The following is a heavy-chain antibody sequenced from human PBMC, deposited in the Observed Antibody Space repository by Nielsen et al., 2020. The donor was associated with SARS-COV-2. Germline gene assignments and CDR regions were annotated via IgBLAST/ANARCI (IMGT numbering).Heavy chain of an antibody. J-gene: IGHJ6*02. Sequence: SETLSLTCTVSGGSISSGGYYWSWIRHHPGKGLEWIGYIYFSGRTCYNPSLKSRVTIPVGTSKNQFSLSLRSVTAADTAVYYCARESSGYDHYNYGMDVWGQGTTVTVSS. CDR1: GGSISSGGYY. V-gene: IGHV4-31*03. D-gene: IGHD5-12*01. CDR3: ARESSGYDHYNYGMDV. CDR2: IYFSGRT.